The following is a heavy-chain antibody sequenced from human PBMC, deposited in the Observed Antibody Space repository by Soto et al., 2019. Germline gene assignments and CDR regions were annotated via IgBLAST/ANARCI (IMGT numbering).Heavy chain of an antibody. Sequence: GSLRLSCAVSGVTLSDVWMNWVRQAPGKGPEWVGRIKSQTDGGTLDYAAPVKDRFTISRDDSQNTLYLQMNSLKTEDTAVYYCSHGYYQYFESWGQGTLVTVSS. V-gene: IGHV3-15*07. J-gene: IGHJ4*02. D-gene: IGHD5-18*01. CDR1: GVTLSDVW. CDR3: SHGYYQYFES. CDR2: IKSQTDGGTL.